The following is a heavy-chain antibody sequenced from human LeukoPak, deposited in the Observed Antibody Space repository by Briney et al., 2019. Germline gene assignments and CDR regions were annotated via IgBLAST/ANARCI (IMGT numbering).Heavy chain of an antibody. CDR1: GGSISSYY. D-gene: IGHD6-13*01. J-gene: IGHJ4*02. CDR3: ARQYSSSWYLKAYFDY. CDR2: IYYSGST. Sequence: PSETLSPTCTVSGGSISSYYWSWIRQPPGKGLEWIGYIYYSGSTNYNPSLKSRVTISVDTSKNQFSLKLSSVTAADTAVYYCARQYSSSWYLKAYFDYWGQGTLVTVSS. V-gene: IGHV4-59*08.